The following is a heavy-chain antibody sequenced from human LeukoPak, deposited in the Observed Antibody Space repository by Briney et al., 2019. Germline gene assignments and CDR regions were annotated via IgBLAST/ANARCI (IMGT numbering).Heavy chain of an antibody. Sequence: SETLSPTCAVSGYSIRGDDYWGWIRQSPGKGLEWIGSIDHSGSTHYNPSLKSRVTISVDTSKNQFSLMLNSVTAADTAVYYCARNQSVTTNPGFDHWGQGTLVTVSS. CDR3: ARNQSVTTNPGFDH. CDR2: IDHSGST. D-gene: IGHD4-17*01. CDR1: GYSIRGDDY. V-gene: IGHV4-38-2*01. J-gene: IGHJ4*02.